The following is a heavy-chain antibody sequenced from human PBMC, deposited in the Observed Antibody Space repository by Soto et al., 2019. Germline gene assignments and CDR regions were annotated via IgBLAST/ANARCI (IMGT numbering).Heavy chain of an antibody. V-gene: IGHV3-13*01. CDR3: ARGVRYYGSGSYYKDYYYYMDV. CDR2: IGTAGDT. Sequence: EVQLVESGGGLVQPGGSLRLSCAASGFTFSSYDMHWVRQATGKGLEWDSAIGTAGDTYYPGSVKGRFTISRENAKNSLYLQMNSLRAGDTAVYYCARGVRYYGSGSYYKDYYYYMDVWGKGTTVTVSS. D-gene: IGHD3-10*01. CDR1: GFTFSSYD. J-gene: IGHJ6*03.